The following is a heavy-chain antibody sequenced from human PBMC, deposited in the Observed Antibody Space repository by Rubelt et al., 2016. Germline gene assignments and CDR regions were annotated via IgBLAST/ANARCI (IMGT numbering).Heavy chain of an antibody. CDR2: IYSSGIT. CDR1: GGSFSGYY. V-gene: IGHV4-59*10. D-gene: IGHD2-15*01. J-gene: IGHJ3*02. Sequence: QVQLQQWGAGLLKPSETLSLTCAVYGGSFSGYYWSWIRQPAGKGLEWIGRIYSSGITNYNPSLKSRVIMSVDTSKNQFSLKLTSVTAADTAVYYCARSCIGGACYVPGAFDIWGRGTMVTVSS. CDR3: ARSCIGGACYVPGAFDI.